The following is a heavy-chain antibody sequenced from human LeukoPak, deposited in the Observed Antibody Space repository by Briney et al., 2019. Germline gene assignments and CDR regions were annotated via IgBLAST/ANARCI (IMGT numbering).Heavy chain of an antibody. CDR3: ARRGYHSEISPYYYYYYMDV. V-gene: IGHV4-4*07. Sequence: SETLSLTCTASGGSISSYYWSWIRQPAGKGLEWIGRIYTSGSTNYNPSLKSRVTMSADTSKNQFSLKLSSVTAADTAVYYCARRGYHSEISPYYYYYYMDVWGKGTTVTISS. D-gene: IGHD1-20*01. CDR2: IYTSGST. CDR1: GGSISSYY. J-gene: IGHJ6*03.